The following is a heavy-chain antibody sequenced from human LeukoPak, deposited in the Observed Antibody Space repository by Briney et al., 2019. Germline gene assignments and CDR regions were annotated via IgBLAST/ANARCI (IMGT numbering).Heavy chain of an antibody. CDR2: IYYNGGT. J-gene: IGHJ4*02. D-gene: IGHD6-13*01. Sequence: SETLSLTCTVSGDSISNYYWSWIRQPPGKGLEWIGYIYYNGGTNYNPSLKSRVTISVDTSKNQFSLMLTSVTAADTAVYYCARKSIPGYSTSWFDYWGQGTLVTVSS. CDR1: GDSISNYY. CDR3: ARKSIPGYSTSWFDY. V-gene: IGHV4-59*01.